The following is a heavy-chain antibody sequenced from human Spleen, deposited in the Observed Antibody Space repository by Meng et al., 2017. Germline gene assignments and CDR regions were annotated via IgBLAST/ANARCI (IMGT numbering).Heavy chain of an antibody. J-gene: IGHJ4*02. Sequence: GESLKISCAASGFTFSNAWMTWVRQAPGKGLEWIGRMKSNVDGGTVDYAAAVKGRFFISRDDSENTFYLQMNSLRAEDTAVYYCARDGYYYDSSGYYSCFDYWGQGTLVTVSS. CDR2: MKSNVDGGTV. CDR3: ARDGYYYDSSGYYSCFDY. D-gene: IGHD3-22*01. V-gene: IGHV3-15*01. CDR1: GFTFSNAW.